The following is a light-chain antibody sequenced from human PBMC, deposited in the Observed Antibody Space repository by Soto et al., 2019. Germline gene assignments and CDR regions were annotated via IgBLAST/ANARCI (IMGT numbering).Light chain of an antibody. CDR1: QDVSTN. Sequence: ETVMTQSPDTLSVSPGESATLSCRASQDVSTNLAWFQQKPGQTPRPVLYVASKRATGIPARFSGSGSGRHFTLTISSLQSEDFGVYYCQHYNNWPPYSFGHGTKVEIK. V-gene: IGKV3-15*01. CDR3: QHYNNWPPYS. CDR2: VAS. J-gene: IGKJ2*03.